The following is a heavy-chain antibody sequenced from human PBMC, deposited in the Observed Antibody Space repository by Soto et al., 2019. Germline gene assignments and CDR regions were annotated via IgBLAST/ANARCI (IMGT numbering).Heavy chain of an antibody. D-gene: IGHD3-22*01. CDR1: GFTFSSYG. CDR3: AKDLARWTTNSSGYYYPFDY. CDR2: ISYDGSNK. J-gene: IGHJ4*02. Sequence: QVQLVESGGGVVQPGRSLRLSCAASGFTFSSYGMHWVRQAPGKGLEWVAVISYDGSNKYYADSVKGRFTISRDNSKNTLYLQMNSLRAEDTAVYYCAKDLARWTTNSSGYYYPFDYWGQGTLVTVSS. V-gene: IGHV3-30*18.